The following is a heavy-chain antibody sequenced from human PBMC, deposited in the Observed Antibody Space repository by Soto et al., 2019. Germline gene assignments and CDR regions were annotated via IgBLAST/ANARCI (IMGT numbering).Heavy chain of an antibody. CDR3: ARSQGSSTSLEIYYYYYYGMDV. CDR2: IIPIPGTA. CDR1: GGTFGSYA. Sequence: QVQLVQSGAEVKNPGSSVKVSCKASGGTFGSYAIIWVRQAPGQGLEWMGGIIPIPGTANYAQKFQGSVTIAADDSTSTASMELSSLRSEDTAVYYCARSQGSSTSLEIYYYYYYGMDVWGQGTTVTVSS. J-gene: IGHJ6*02. V-gene: IGHV1-69*01. D-gene: IGHD2-2*01.